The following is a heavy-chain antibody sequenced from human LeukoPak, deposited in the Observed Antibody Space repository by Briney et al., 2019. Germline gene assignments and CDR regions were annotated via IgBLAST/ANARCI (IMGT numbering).Heavy chain of an antibody. V-gene: IGHV3-53*01. J-gene: IGHJ4*02. CDR1: GFTVSSNY. D-gene: IGHD5-18*01. CDR2: IYSGGST. Sequence: GGSLRLSCAASGFTVSSNYMSWVRQAPGKGLEWVSVIYSGGSTYYADSVKGRFTISRDNSKNTLYLQMNRLRAEDTAVYYCARDRIHYFDYWGQGTLVTVSS. CDR3: ARDRIHYFDY.